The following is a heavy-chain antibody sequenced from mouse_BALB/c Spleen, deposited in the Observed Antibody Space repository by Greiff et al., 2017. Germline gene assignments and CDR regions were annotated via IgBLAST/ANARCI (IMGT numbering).Heavy chain of an antibody. CDR3: ARGEAYGSTGFAY. CDR2: ISYDGST. J-gene: IGHJ3*01. D-gene: IGHD1-1*01. Sequence: EVQVVESGPGLVKPSQSLSLSCSVSGYSITSGYFWYWIRQPPGNKLEWMGYISYDGSTNYNPSLKNRISITRDTSKNPFFLKLNSVTTEDTATYYCARGEAYGSTGFAYWGQGTLVTVSA. CDR1: GYSITSGYF. V-gene: IGHV3-6*02.